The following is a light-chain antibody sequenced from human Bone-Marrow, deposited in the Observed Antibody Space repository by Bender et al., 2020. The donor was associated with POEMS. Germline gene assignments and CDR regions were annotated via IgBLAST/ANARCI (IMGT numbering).Light chain of an antibody. CDR1: SSDVGTYKY. Sequence: QSALTQPASVSGSPGQSITISCTGTSSDVGTYKYVSWYQQHPGKAPRLMIYDVSNRPSGVSNRFSGSKSGNTASLTISGLQADDEADYYCSSYTSSSTMVFGGGTKLTVL. CDR2: DVS. CDR3: SSYTSSSTMV. J-gene: IGLJ2*01. V-gene: IGLV2-14*01.